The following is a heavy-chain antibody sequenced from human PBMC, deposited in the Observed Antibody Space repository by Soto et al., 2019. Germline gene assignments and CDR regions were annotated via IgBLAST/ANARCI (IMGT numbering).Heavy chain of an antibody. CDR2: IYYSGST. V-gene: IGHV4-59*01. D-gene: IGHD1-1*01. CDR1: GGSISSYY. Sequence: PSETLSLTCTVSGGSISSYYWSWIRQPPGKGLEWIGYIYYSGSTNYNPSLKSRVTISVDTSKNQFSLKLSSVTVADTAVYYCARDTTGTTVFDPWGQGTLVTVSS. J-gene: IGHJ5*02. CDR3: ARDTTGTTVFDP.